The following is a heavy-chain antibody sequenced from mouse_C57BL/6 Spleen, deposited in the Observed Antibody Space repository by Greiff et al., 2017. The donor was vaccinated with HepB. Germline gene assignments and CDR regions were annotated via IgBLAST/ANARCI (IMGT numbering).Heavy chain of an antibody. J-gene: IGHJ4*01. CDR3: ARSVTEAMDY. V-gene: IGHV1-55*01. D-gene: IGHD2-12*01. CDR1: GYTFASYW. Sequence: VQLQHPGAELVKPGASVKMSCKASGYTFASYWIPWVKQRPGQGLEWIGDIYPGSGSTNYNEKFKSKATLTVDTSSSTAYMQLSSLTSEDSAVYYCARSVTEAMDYWGQGTSVTVSS. CDR2: IYPGSGST.